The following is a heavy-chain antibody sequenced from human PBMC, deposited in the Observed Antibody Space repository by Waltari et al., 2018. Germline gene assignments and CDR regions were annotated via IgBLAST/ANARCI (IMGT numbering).Heavy chain of an antibody. V-gene: IGHV1-46*04. CDR2: INPSGGDT. CDR3: VRDGFGEGLFDS. CDR1: GYSFTGYY. Sequence: QVRLEQSGAEVKKPGASVKVSCKTSGYSFTGYYIHWVRQAPGHGLEWMGLINPSGGDTNYAEMLEDRVTLTRDTAASTVYMDLRNLISEDTAVYFCVRDGFGEGLFDSWGQGTLVTVSS. J-gene: IGHJ5*01. D-gene: IGHD3-10*01.